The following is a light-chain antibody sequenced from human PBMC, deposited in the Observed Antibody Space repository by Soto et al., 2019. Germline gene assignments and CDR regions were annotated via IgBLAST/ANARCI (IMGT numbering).Light chain of an antibody. CDR1: SSHIGSSNL. J-gene: IGLJ2*01. Sequence: QSALTQPASVSGSPGQSITISCTASSSHIGSSNLVSWYQHHSGKAPKLLIYEGSQRPSGVSNRFSASKSGNTASLTISGLQAEDEGDYYCSSFVGGSNVVFGGGTKVTVL. V-gene: IGLV2-23*01. CDR3: SSFVGGSNVV. CDR2: EGS.